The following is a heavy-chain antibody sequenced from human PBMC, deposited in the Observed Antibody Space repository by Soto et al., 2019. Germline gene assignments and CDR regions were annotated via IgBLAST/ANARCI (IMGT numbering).Heavy chain of an antibody. Sequence: SGTLSLTCTVSGGSISSGGYYWSWIRQHPGKGLERMGYIYYSGSTYYNPSLKSRVTISVDTSKTQFSLKLSSVTAADTAVYYCARGITMVRGPYYYYYYGMDVWGQGTTVTVSS. D-gene: IGHD3-10*01. V-gene: IGHV4-31*03. CDR1: GGSISSGGYY. CDR3: ARGITMVRGPYYYYYYGMDV. CDR2: IYYSGST. J-gene: IGHJ6*02.